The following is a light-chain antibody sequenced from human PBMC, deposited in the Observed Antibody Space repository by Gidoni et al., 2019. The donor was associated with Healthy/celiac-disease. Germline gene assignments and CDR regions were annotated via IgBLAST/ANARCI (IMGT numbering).Light chain of an antibody. CDR3: MQVTHPYT. CDR2: KFS. V-gene: IGKV2-30*01. Sequence: VVMTQSPLSLPVTLGQPASISCRSSQSLVYSEGINYLNWVQQRPGQSPRLLNYKFSNRDSVVPDRCSGSGSGTYFTLKISRVEAEDGVVYYCMQVTHPYTFXQXTKLXIK. CDR1: QSLVYSEGINY. J-gene: IGKJ2*01.